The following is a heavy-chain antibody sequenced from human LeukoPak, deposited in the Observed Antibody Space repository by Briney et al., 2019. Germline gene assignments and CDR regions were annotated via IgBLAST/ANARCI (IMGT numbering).Heavy chain of an antibody. V-gene: IGHV1-69*04. CDR1: GGTFSSYT. CDR2: IIPILGIA. D-gene: IGHD2-2*01. Sequence: SVKVSCKASGGTFSSYTISWVRQAPGQGLEWMGRIIPILGIANYAQKFQGRVTITVDKSTSTAYMELSSLRSEDTAVYYCARDPVYCSSTSCREYFQHWGQGTLVTVSS. CDR3: ARDPVYCSSTSCREYFQH. J-gene: IGHJ1*01.